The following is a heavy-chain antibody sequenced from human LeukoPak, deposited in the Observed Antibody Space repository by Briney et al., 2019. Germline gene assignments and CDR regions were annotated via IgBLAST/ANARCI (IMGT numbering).Heavy chain of an antibody. J-gene: IGHJ4*02. V-gene: IGHV3-23*01. CDR3: AKDSYQDTAMWFFDY. CDR2: ISGSGGST. CDR1: GFTFSSYA. Sequence: PGVSLRLSCAASGFTFSSYAMSWVRQAPGKGLEWVSAISGSGGSTYYADSVKGRFTISRDNSKNTLYLQMNSLRAEDTAVYYCAKDSYQDTAMWFFDYWGQGTLVTVSS. D-gene: IGHD5-18*01.